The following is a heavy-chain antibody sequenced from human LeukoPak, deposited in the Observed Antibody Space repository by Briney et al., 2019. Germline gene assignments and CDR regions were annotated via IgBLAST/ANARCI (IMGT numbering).Heavy chain of an antibody. CDR3: AREYSGSYLDY. CDR1: GCSISSYY. Sequence: SETLSLTCTVSGCSISSYYWSWIRQPPGKGLEWIGYIYYSGSTNYNPSLKSRVTISVDMSKNQFSLKLSSVTAADTAVYYCAREYSGSYLDYWGQGTLVTVSS. D-gene: IGHD1-26*01. V-gene: IGHV4-59*01. CDR2: IYYSGST. J-gene: IGHJ4*02.